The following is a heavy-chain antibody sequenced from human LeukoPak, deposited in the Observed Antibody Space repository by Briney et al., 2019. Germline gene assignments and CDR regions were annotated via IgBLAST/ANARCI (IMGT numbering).Heavy chain of an antibody. CDR1: GGSISSYY. CDR3: ATAMIPYYFGY. Sequence: SETLSLTCTVSGGSISSYYWSWIRQPPGKGLEWIGYIYYSGSTNYNPSLKSRVTISVDTSKNQFSLKLSSVTAADTAVYYCATAMIPYYFGYWGQGTLVTVSS. CDR2: IYYSGST. V-gene: IGHV4-59*01. J-gene: IGHJ4*02. D-gene: IGHD3-22*01.